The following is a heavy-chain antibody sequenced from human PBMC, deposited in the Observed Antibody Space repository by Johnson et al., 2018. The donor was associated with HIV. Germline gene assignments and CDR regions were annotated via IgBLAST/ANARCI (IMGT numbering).Heavy chain of an antibody. V-gene: IGHV3-30*04. D-gene: IGHD7-27*01. CDR1: GFTFSSYA. Sequence: QVQLVESGGVVVQPGRSLRLSCAASGFTFSSYAMHWVRQAPGKGLEWVAVISYDGSNKYYADSVKGRFTISRDNSKNTLYLQMNSLRAEDTAVYYCARDKANWGPSRDVGAFDIWGQGTMVTVSS. J-gene: IGHJ3*02. CDR3: ARDKANWGPSRDVGAFDI. CDR2: ISYDGSNK.